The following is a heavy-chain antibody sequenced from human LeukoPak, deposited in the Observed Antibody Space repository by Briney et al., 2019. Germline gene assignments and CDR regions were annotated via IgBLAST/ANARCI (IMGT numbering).Heavy chain of an antibody. CDR3: ARDYYDSSGYWGLTYYYGMDV. J-gene: IGHJ6*02. CDR1: GYTFTSYG. V-gene: IGHV1-18*01. CDR2: ISAYNGNT. Sequence: AAVKVSCTASGYTFTSYGISWVRQAPGQGLEWMGWISAYNGNTNYAQKLQGRVTMTTDTSTSTAYMELRSLRSDDTAVYYCARDYYDSSGYWGLTYYYGMDVWGQGTTVTASS. D-gene: IGHD3-22*01.